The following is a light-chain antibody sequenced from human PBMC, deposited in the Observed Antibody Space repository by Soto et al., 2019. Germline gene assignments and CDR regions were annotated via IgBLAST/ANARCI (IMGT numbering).Light chain of an antibody. V-gene: IGLV2-8*01. Sequence: QSVLTQPPSASGSPGQSVTLSCTGTSSDVGGYNYVSWYQQHPGKAPKLMIYEVTKRSSGVPDRFSGSKSGNTASLTVSGLQAEDEADYYCTSYAGSNTVVFGGGTKLTVL. CDR2: EVT. CDR1: SSDVGGYNY. CDR3: TSYAGSNTVV. J-gene: IGLJ2*01.